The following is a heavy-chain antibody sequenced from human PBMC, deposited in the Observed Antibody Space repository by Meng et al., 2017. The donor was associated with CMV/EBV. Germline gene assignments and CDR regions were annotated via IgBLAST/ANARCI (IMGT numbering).Heavy chain of an antibody. D-gene: IGHD2-15*01. V-gene: IGHV3-23*01. CDR3: AKRWNYLDY. CDR1: GFTFSTYA. CDR2: ISGGGGST. Sequence: GGSLRFSCAASGFTFSTYAMSWVRQAPGKGLEWVSSISGGGGSTYYADSVKGRFTISRDNSKNTLYLQMNSLRAEDTAVYYCAKRWNYLDYWGQGKMVTVSS. J-gene: IGHJ4*02.